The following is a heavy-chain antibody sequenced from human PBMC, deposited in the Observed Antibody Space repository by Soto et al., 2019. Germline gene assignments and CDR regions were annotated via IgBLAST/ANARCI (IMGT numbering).Heavy chain of an antibody. CDR3: ATDLGEYISGLGY. D-gene: IGHD6-19*01. Sequence: EVQLLESGGGLVQPGGSLRLSCAASGFTFSSYAMSWVRQAPGKGLEWVSAISGSGGSTYYADSVKGRFTISRDNSTNTLYLQMNSLRAEDTAVYYCATDLGEYISGLGYWGQGTLVTVSS. J-gene: IGHJ4*02. CDR1: GFTFSSYA. CDR2: ISGSGGST. V-gene: IGHV3-23*01.